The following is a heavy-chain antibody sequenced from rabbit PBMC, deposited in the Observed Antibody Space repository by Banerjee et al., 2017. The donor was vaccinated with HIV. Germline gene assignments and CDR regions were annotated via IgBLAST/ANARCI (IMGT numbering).Heavy chain of an antibody. Sequence: QEQLVESGGGLVQPEGSLTLTCTASGFSFSSSYWICWVRQAPGKGLEWIACIYAGSSGTTYYASWAKGRFTISKTSSTTVTLQMTSLTAADTATYFCARDLAGVIGWNSDLWGPGTLVTVS. D-gene: IGHD4-1*01. CDR3: ARDLAGVIGWNSDL. CDR1: GFSFSSSYW. CDR2: IYAGSSGTT. V-gene: IGHV1S45*01. J-gene: IGHJ4*01.